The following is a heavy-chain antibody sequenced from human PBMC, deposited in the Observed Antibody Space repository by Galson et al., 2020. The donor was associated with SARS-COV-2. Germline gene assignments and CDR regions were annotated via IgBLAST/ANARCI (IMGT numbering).Heavy chain of an antibody. CDR2: ISWDGGSI. V-gene: IGHV3-43*01. D-gene: IGHD6-6*01. CDR1: GFTLDDYT. CDR3: TKDRGARSSSFYGMDV. Sequence: GGSLRISCAASGFTLDDYTIHWVRQAPGKGLEWVSLISWDGGSIYYADSVKGRFTISRDKSKNSLYLQMNSLTTEDTAIYLCTKDRGARSSSFYGMDVWGQGTTVTVSS. J-gene: IGHJ6*02.